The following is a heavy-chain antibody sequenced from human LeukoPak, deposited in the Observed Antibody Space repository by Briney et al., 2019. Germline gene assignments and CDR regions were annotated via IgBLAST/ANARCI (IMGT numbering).Heavy chain of an antibody. CDR2: INDNGSST. J-gene: IGHJ5*02. D-gene: IGHD2-8*02. V-gene: IGHV3-74*01. CDR1: GFTFSSSW. Sequence: GGSLRLSCAASGFTFSSSWMHWVRQAPGKGLVWVSRINDNGSSTRYADSVKGRFTVSRDNAKNTLYLQMSSLRAEDSAVYYCARDLGYCTGDGCRNWFDPWGQGTLVTVSA. CDR3: ARDLGYCTGDGCRNWFDP.